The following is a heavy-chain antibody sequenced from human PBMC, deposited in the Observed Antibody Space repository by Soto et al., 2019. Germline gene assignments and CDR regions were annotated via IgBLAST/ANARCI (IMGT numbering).Heavy chain of an antibody. J-gene: IGHJ1*01. CDR3: AGTTWEEYFQH. V-gene: IGHV4-61*08. D-gene: IGHD4-17*01. CDR2: LDHSGST. CDR1: GGSISSGGYY. Sequence: SETLSLTCAVSGGSISSGGYYWSWIRQPPGKGLEWIGYLDHSGSTNFNPSLKSRVTISADTSKNQFSLKVTSVTAADTAVYYCAGTTWEEYFQHWGQGTLVPVSS.